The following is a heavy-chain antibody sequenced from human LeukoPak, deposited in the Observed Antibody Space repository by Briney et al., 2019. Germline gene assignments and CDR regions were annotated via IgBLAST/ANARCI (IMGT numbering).Heavy chain of an antibody. Sequence: SETLSLTCTVSGGSISSSRYYWGWIRQPPGKGLEWIGSIYYSGSTYYNPSLKSRVTISVDTSKNQFSLKLSSVTAADTAVYYCARSPPYCGGDCYSWGHWGQGTLVTVSS. D-gene: IGHD2-21*01. V-gene: IGHV4-39*01. J-gene: IGHJ4*02. CDR2: IYYSGST. CDR1: GGSISSSRYY. CDR3: ARSPPYCGGDCYSWGH.